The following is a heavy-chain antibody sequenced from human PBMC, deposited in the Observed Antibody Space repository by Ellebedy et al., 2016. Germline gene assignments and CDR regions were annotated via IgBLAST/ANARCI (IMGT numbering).Heavy chain of an antibody. J-gene: IGHJ3*02. D-gene: IGHD3-22*01. CDR2: ISYDGSNK. CDR1: GFTFSSYG. CDR3: ARDRDDSSGYYYAVDAFDI. V-gene: IGHV3-30*03. Sequence: GGSLRLSCAASGFTFSSYGMHWVRQAPGKGLEWVAVISYDGSNKYYADSVKGRFTISRDNSKNTLYLQMNSLRAEDTAVYYCARDRDDSSGYYYAVDAFDIWGQGTMVTVSS.